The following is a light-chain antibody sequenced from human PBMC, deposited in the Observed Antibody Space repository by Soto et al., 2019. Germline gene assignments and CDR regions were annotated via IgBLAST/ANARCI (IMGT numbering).Light chain of an antibody. CDR3: QQRSNWPSLT. CDR2: DAS. CDR1: QSVSSY. J-gene: IGKJ4*01. Sequence: EIVLTQSPATLSLSPGERATLSCRASQSVSSYLAWYQQKPGQAPRLLIYDASNRSTGIPARFSGSGSGTDLTLTISSLEPEDVAAYYCQQRSNWPSLTFGGGTKVEIK. V-gene: IGKV3-11*01.